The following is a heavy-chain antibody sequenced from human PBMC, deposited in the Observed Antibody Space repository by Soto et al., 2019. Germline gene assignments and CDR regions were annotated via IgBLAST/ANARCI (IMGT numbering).Heavy chain of an antibody. D-gene: IGHD2-15*01. CDR1: GDTIRNFY. J-gene: IGHJ6*01. CDR3: VRDCSGGGCYSDYGMHV. Sequence: PPEPLSLTCTVSGDTIRNFYRSWILHPLRKALEWIGRIPRRRSTGYNASLKSRVSMSVDRSNNQFFLRLTSVTADDTAVYYCVRDCSGGGCYSDYGMHVWGQGTTVT. CDR2: IPRRRST. V-gene: IGHV4-4*07.